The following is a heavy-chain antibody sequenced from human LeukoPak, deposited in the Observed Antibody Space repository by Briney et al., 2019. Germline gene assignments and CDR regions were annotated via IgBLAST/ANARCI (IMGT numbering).Heavy chain of an antibody. CDR1: GGSISSSSYY. CDR2: IYYSGST. V-gene: IGHV4-39*07. CDR3: ATGWSGYYWTT. Sequence: PSQTPSLTCTVSGGSISSSSYYWGWIRQPPGKGLEWIGSIYYSGSTYYNPSLKSRVTISVDTSKNQFSLKLSSVTAADTAVYYCATGWSGYYWTTWGQGTLVAVSS. D-gene: IGHD3-3*01. J-gene: IGHJ5*02.